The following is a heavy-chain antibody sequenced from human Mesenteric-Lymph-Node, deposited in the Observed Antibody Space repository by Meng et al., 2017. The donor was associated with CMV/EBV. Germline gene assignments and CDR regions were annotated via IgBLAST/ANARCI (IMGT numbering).Heavy chain of an antibody. Sequence: GESLKISCAASGFTFDDYGMSWVRQAPGKGLEWVSSISSHSSHIYYADSMKGRFTISRDNAKNSLFLQMNSLRAEDTAVYYCARSIYSISLSCDYWGQGILVTVSS. CDR1: GFTFDDYG. CDR3: ARSIYSISLSCDY. D-gene: IGHD2-2*01. V-gene: IGHV3-21*01. CDR2: ISSHSSHI. J-gene: IGHJ4*02.